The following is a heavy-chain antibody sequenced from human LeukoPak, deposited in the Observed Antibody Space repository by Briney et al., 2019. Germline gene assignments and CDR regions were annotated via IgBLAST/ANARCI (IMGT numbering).Heavy chain of an antibody. V-gene: IGHV3-23*01. CDR2: ISGSGGST. CDR3: AKSKPGFSSGWPFDY. J-gene: IGHJ4*02. Sequence: GGSLRLSCAASGFTFSSYAISWVRQAPGKWLEWVSAISGSGGSTYYADSVKGRFTISRDHSKNTLYLQMNSLRAEDTAVYYCAKSKPGFSSGWPFDYWGQGTLVTVSS. CDR1: GFTFSSYA. D-gene: IGHD6-19*01.